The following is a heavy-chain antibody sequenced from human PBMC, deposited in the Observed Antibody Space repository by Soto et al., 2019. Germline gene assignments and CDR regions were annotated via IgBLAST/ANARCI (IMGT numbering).Heavy chain of an antibody. J-gene: IGHJ6*02. CDR1: GGTFSSYA. D-gene: IGHD6-13*01. Sequence: QVQLVQSGAEVKKPGSSVKVSCKASGGTFSSYAISWVRQAPGQGLEWMGGIIPIFGTANYAQKFQGRVTITADESTSPAYMELSSLRSEDTAVYYCARDDREPGIAAQPAYYYGMDVWGQGTTVTVSS. CDR2: IIPIFGTA. CDR3: ARDDREPGIAAQPAYYYGMDV. V-gene: IGHV1-69*12.